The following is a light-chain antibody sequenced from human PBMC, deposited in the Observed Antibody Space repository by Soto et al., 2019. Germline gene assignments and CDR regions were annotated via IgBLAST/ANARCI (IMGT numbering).Light chain of an antibody. J-gene: IGLJ1*01. CDR1: SSDVGGYNY. CDR2: EVS. Sequence: QSALTQPPSASGSPGQSVTISCTGTSSDVGGYNYVSWYQQHPGRAPKLMIDEVSKRPSGVPDRLSCSKSGNTASLTVSGLQAEDEADYSCSSYAGSNNSDYVFGTGTKLTVL. V-gene: IGLV2-8*01. CDR3: SSYAGSNNSDYV.